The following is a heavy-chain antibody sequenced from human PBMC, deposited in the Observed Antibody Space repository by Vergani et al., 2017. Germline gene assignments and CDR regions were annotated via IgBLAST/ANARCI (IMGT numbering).Heavy chain of an antibody. CDR1: GFPFSDYA. Sequence: VQLVESGGGEVQPGRSLRLSCSAAGFPFSDYAMHWVRQAPGKGLEWVSGISGNSGSIGYADSVKGRFTISRDNAKNSLYLQMNSLRAEDTALYYCAKDHYDFWSGYPNLSPFDLWGRGTLVTVSS. CDR3: AKDHYDFWSGYPNLSPFDL. D-gene: IGHD3-3*01. J-gene: IGHJ2*01. CDR2: ISGNSGSI. V-gene: IGHV3-9*01.